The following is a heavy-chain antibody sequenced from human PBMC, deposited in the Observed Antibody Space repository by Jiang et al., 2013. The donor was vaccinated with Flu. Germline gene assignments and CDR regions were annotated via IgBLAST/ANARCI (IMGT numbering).Heavy chain of an antibody. V-gene: IGHV3-21*01. CDR2: ISSSSSYI. D-gene: IGHD6-19*01. Sequence: QLLESGGGLVKPGGSLRLSCAASGFTFSSYSMNWVRQAPGKGLEWVSSISSSSSYIYYADSVKGRFTISRDNAKNSLYLQMNSLRAEDTAVYYCARDGGPIAVAGTAPLARGNDYWGQGTLVTVSS. CDR3: ARDGGPIAVAGTAPLARGNDY. J-gene: IGHJ4*02. CDR1: GFTFSSYS.